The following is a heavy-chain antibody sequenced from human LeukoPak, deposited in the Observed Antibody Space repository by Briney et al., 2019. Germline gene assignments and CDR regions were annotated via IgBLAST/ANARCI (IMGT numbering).Heavy chain of an antibody. V-gene: IGHV1-58*01. Sequence: GASVKVSCKASGFTFTSSAVQWVRQARRQRLEWIGWIVVGSGNTNYAQKFQERVTITRDMSTSTAYMELSSLRSEDTAVYYCAAAFGRWSAGTFDYWGQGTLVAVSS. D-gene: IGHD3-10*01. CDR2: IVVGSGNT. CDR1: GFTFTSSA. CDR3: AAAFGRWSAGTFDY. J-gene: IGHJ4*02.